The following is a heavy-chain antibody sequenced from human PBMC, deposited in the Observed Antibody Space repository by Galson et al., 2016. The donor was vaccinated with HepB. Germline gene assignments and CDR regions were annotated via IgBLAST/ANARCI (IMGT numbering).Heavy chain of an antibody. CDR2: IDNNGGNA. D-gene: IGHD6-19*01. Sequence: SLRLSCAVSGFTFSSFAMHWVRQSPGRGLEHVSGIDNNGGNAYYADSVRGRFTISRDKSRNTLYLQMGSLRADDTAVYYCMKGSFSSGWSNWFDPWGQGTLVTVSS. CDR3: MKGSFSSGWSNWFDP. J-gene: IGHJ5*02. V-gene: IGHV3-64D*08. CDR1: GFTFSSFA.